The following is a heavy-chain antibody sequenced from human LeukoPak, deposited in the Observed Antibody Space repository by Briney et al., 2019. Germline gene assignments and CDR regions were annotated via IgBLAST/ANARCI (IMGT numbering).Heavy chain of an antibody. CDR1: GFTVSSNY. D-gene: IGHD5-18*01. CDR2: IYSGGST. Sequence: PGGSLRLSCAASGFTVSSNYMSWVRQAPGKGLEWVSVIYSGGSTYYADSVKGRFTISRDNSKNTLYLQMNSLRAEDTAVYYCARERRETASIDYWGQGTLVTVSS. J-gene: IGHJ4*02. CDR3: ARERRETASIDY. V-gene: IGHV3-53*01.